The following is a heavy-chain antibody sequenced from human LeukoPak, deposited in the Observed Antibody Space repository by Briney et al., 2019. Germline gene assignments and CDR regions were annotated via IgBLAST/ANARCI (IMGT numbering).Heavy chain of an antibody. Sequence: GGSLRLSCAASGFTFSSYWMHWVRQAPGKGLVWVSRINTDGSSTSYADSVKGRFTISRDNAKNTLYLQMNSLRAEDTAVYYCARDHNTYDFWSGYYTDDYWGQGTLVTVSS. V-gene: IGHV3-74*01. CDR1: GFTFSSYW. D-gene: IGHD3-3*01. CDR2: INTDGSST. CDR3: ARDHNTYDFWSGYYTDDY. J-gene: IGHJ4*02.